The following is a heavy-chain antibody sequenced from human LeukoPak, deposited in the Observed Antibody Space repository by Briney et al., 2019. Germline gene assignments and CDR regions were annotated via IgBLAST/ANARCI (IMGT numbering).Heavy chain of an antibody. D-gene: IGHD6-19*01. Sequence: SETLSLTCAVYGGSFSGYYWSWIRQPPGKGLECIGEINHNGSTNYNPSLKSRLTISLDTSENQFSLKLNSVTAADTAVYYCARERFGYSSGWFFDYWGQGTLVTVSS. J-gene: IGHJ4*02. CDR1: GGSFSGYY. CDR2: INHNGST. V-gene: IGHV4-34*01. CDR3: ARERFGYSSGWFFDY.